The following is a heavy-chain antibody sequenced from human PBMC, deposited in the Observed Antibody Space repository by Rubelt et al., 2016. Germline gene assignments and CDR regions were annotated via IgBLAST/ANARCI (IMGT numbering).Heavy chain of an antibody. CDR2: IYYSGST. J-gene: IGHJ3*02. CDR1: GGSISSSSYY. D-gene: IGHD3-22*01. CDR3: ARLPEDSSGYYYGDAFDI. Sequence: QLQLQESGPGLVKPSETLSLTCTVSGGSISSSSYYWGWIRQPPGKGLEWIGSIYYSGSTYYNPSLKSRVTISGDRAKNQFSLKLSSGTAADTAVYYCARLPEDSSGYYYGDAFDIWGQGTMVTASS. V-gene: IGHV4-39*01.